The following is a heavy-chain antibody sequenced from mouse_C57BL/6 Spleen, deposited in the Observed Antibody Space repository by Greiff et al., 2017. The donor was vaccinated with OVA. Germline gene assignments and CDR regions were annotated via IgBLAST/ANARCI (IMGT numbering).Heavy chain of an antibody. D-gene: IGHD2-4*01. CDR1: GYTFTSYW. CDR2: IYPGNSDT. J-gene: IGHJ3*01. V-gene: IGHV1-5*01. Sequence: EVKLVESGTVLARPGASVKMSCKPSGYTFTSYWMHWVKQRPGQGLEWIGAIYPGNSDTSYNQKFKGKAKLTAVTSASTAYMELSSLTNEDSAVYYCTRELYYDYDEVLGFAYWGQGTLVTVSA. CDR3: TRELYYDYDEVLGFAY.